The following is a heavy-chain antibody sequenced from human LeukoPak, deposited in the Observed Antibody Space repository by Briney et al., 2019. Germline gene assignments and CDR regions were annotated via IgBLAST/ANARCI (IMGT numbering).Heavy chain of an antibody. D-gene: IGHD2-15*01. CDR1: GFTVSSNY. Sequence: EGSLRLSCAASGFTVSSNYMSWVRQAPGKGLEWVSAISSSGGATYYADSVKGRFTISRDNSKNTLYLQMNSLRAEDTAVYYCAKPPLPLGYCSGGSCYFLDYWGQGTLVTVSS. V-gene: IGHV3-23*01. J-gene: IGHJ4*02. CDR3: AKPPLPLGYCSGGSCYFLDY. CDR2: ISSSGGAT.